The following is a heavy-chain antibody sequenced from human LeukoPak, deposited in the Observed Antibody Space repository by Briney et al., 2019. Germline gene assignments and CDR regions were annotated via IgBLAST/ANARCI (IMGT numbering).Heavy chain of an antibody. J-gene: IGHJ4*02. Sequence: PSETLSLTCGVYGGSLSGFYWSWIRQPPGKGLEWIGKINQSGSPNYNPSLKSRLSISIDTPKNQFSLKMSSVTAADTAVYYCTRGGRRYSTFKGGFASWGQGTQVTVSS. CDR3: TRGGRRYSTFKGGFAS. CDR1: GGSLSGFY. V-gene: IGHV4-34*01. CDR2: INQSGSP. D-gene: IGHD1-1*01.